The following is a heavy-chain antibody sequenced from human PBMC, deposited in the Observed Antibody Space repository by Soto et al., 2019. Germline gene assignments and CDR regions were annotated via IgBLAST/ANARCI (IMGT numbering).Heavy chain of an antibody. D-gene: IGHD3-22*01. J-gene: IGHJ6*02. CDR1: GYTFSSYG. CDR3: ARGGYYDSSGSRNYHYYGMNV. V-gene: IGHV1-18*01. Sequence: QVQLVQSGGEVKKPGASVKVSCKASGYTFSSYGINWVRQAPGQGLEWLGWISPYDGNTKYAQILQVRVSMTTDTSTKTAYMEVRSLRSADTAVYYCARGGYYDSSGSRNYHYYGMNVWGQGTTVTVSS. CDR2: ISPYDGNT.